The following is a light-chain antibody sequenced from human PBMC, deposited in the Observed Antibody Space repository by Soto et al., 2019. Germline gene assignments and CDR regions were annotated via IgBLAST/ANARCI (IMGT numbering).Light chain of an antibody. Sequence: QSVLTQPPSASGSPGQSVTISFTGTSSDVGAYNYVSWYQQHPGKAPKLMIYEVSKRPSGVSNRFSGSKSGNTASLTISGLQAEDEADYYCSSYTSSSTLYVFGTGTKVTVL. J-gene: IGLJ1*01. CDR2: EVS. CDR3: SSYTSSSTLYV. V-gene: IGLV2-14*01. CDR1: SSDVGAYNY.